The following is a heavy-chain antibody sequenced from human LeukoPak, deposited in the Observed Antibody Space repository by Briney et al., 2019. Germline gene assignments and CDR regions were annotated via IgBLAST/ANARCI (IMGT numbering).Heavy chain of an antibody. J-gene: IGHJ4*02. CDR2: ISWNSGSI. D-gene: IGHD1-26*01. Sequence: GGSLRLSCAASGFTFDDYAMHWVRQAPGKGLEWVSGISWNSGSIGYADSVKGRLTISRDNAKNSLYLQMNSLRAEDTALYYCAKEAGASGDYWGQGTLVTVSS. CDR1: GFTFDDYA. CDR3: AKEAGASGDY. V-gene: IGHV3-9*01.